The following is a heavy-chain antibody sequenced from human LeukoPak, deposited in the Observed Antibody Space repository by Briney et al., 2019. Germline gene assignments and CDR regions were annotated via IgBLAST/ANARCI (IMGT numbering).Heavy chain of an antibody. CDR3: ARGPMVRGVFIRRSKSGYFDY. CDR2: ISSSSSTI. CDR1: GFTFSSYE. J-gene: IGHJ4*02. Sequence: GGSLRLSCAASGFTFSSYEMNWVRQAPEKGLEWVSYISSSSSTIYYADSVKGRFTISRDNAKNSLYLQMNSLRAEDTAVYYCARGPMVRGVFIRRSKSGYFDYLGQGTLVTVSS. V-gene: IGHV3-48*03. D-gene: IGHD3-10*01.